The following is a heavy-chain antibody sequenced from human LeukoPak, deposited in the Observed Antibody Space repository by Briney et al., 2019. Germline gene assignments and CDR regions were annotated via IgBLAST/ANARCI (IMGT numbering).Heavy chain of an antibody. CDR1: GFTFSSYG. V-gene: IGHV3-33*01. D-gene: IGHD1-26*01. CDR3: ARDLRRGGSYYAFDI. Sequence: GGSLRHSCAASGFTFSSYGMHWVRQAPGKGLEWVAVIWYDGSNKYYADSVKGRFTISRDNSKNTLYLQMNSLRAEDAAVYYCARDLRRGGSYYAFDIWGQRTMVTVSS. J-gene: IGHJ3*02. CDR2: IWYDGSNK.